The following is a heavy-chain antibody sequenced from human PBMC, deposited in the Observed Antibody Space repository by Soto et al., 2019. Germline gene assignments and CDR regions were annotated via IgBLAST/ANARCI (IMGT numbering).Heavy chain of an antibody. V-gene: IGHV4-30-4*01. CDR2: IYYSGST. Sequence: SETLSLTCTVSGGSISSSSYYWSWIRQPPGKGLEWIGYIYYSGSTYYNPSLKSRVTISVDTSKNQFSLKLSSVTAADTAVYYCARDITMVRGEGAFDIWGQGTMVTVS. D-gene: IGHD3-10*01. J-gene: IGHJ3*02. CDR3: ARDITMVRGEGAFDI. CDR1: GGSISSSSYY.